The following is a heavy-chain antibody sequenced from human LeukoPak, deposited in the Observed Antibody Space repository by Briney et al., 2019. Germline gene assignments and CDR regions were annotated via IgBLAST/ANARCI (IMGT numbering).Heavy chain of an antibody. Sequence: GGSLRLSCAASGFTFSSYAMSWVRQAPGKGLEWVSGISGSGGSTYYADSVKGRFTISGDNSKNTLYLQMNSLRAEDTAVYYCARIVPGLGSRWDYFEYWGQGTLVTVSS. CDR3: ARIVPGLGSRWDYFEY. CDR2: ISGSGGST. J-gene: IGHJ4*02. D-gene: IGHD6-13*01. V-gene: IGHV3-23*01. CDR1: GFTFSSYA.